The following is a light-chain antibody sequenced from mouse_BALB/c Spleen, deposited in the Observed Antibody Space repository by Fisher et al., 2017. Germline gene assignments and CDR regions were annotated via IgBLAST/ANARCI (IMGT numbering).Light chain of an antibody. CDR2: STS. V-gene: IGKV4-57*01. CDR3: QQRSSYPLT. CDR1: SSVSY. J-gene: IGKJ5*01. Sequence: IVITQSPAIMSASPGEKVTISCSASSSVSYMYWYQQKPGTSPKLWIYSTSNLASGVPARFSGSGSGTSYSLTISRMEAEDAATYYCQQRSSYPLTFGAGTKLELK.